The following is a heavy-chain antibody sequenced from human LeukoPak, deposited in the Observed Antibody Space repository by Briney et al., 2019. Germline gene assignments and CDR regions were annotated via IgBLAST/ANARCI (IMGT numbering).Heavy chain of an antibody. D-gene: IGHD3-10*01. J-gene: IGHJ6*02. CDR1: GGSLIGHY. CDR2: TKHGGNT. Sequence: SETLSLTCDVSGGSLIGHYWGWISQPQGKGLAWIGSTKHGGNTIYTPSRKNRVTMSVDTSKTLSCLRLSGVAAADTAGYHCARGGIMVRQSITFLFFYGLNVWGQGTTVTVSS. CDR3: ARGGIMVRQSITFLFFYGLNV. V-gene: IGHV4-34*01.